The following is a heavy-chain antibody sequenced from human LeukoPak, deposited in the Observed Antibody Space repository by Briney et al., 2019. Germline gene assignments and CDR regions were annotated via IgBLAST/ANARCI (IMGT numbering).Heavy chain of an antibody. D-gene: IGHD2-2*01. CDR2: INPSGGST. CDR3: ATDKEVVPSATYFDY. V-gene: IGHV1-46*01. CDR1: GYTFTSYY. Sequence: GASVKVSCKASGYTFTSYYIHWVRQAPGQGLEWMGIINPSGGSTRYPQKFQGRVTMTRDTSTSTVYMEVSSLRSEDTAVHYCATDKEVVPSATYFDYWGQGTLVTVSS. J-gene: IGHJ4*02.